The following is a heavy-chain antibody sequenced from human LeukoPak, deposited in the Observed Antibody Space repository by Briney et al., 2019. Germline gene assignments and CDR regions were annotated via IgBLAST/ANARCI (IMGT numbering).Heavy chain of an antibody. CDR2: INPSGGRT. V-gene: IGHV1-46*01. CDR1: GYTFTSYY. CDR3: AREPPPSYSGGREYYFDY. J-gene: IGHJ4*02. D-gene: IGHD1-26*01. Sequence: ASVKVSCKASGYTFTSYYIHLVRQAPGQGLEWMGIINPSGGRTSYAQKFRDRLTMTRDTSTSTLYMELSSLRSEDTAVYYCAREPPPSYSGGREYYFDYWGQGTLVTVSS.